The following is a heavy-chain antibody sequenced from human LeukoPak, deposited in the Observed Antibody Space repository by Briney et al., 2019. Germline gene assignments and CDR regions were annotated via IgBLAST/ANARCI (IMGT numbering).Heavy chain of an antibody. Sequence: GGSLRLSCAASGFTFDDYAMHWVRQAPGKGLEYVSAISSNGGSTYYANSVKGRFTISRDNSKNTLYLQMGSLRAEDMAVYYCARVRTNWGLFDYWGQGTLVTVSS. V-gene: IGHV3-64*01. D-gene: IGHD7-27*01. J-gene: IGHJ4*02. CDR1: GFTFDDYA. CDR3: ARVRTNWGLFDY. CDR2: ISSNGGST.